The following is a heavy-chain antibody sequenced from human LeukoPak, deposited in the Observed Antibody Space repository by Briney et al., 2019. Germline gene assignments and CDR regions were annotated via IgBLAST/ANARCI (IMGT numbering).Heavy chain of an antibody. V-gene: IGHV3-30-3*01. CDR3: AKAAAGTWYFQH. Sequence: PGRSLRLSCAASGFTFSSYAMHWVRQAPGKGLEWVAVISYDGSYKYYADSVKGRFTISRDNSKSTLYLQMNSLRAEDTAVNYCAKAAAGTWYFQHWGQGTLVTVSS. J-gene: IGHJ1*01. CDR1: GFTFSSYA. D-gene: IGHD6-13*01. CDR2: ISYDGSYK.